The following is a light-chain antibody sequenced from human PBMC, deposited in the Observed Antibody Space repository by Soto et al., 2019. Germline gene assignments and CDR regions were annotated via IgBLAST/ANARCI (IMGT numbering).Light chain of an antibody. J-gene: IGKJ4*01. CDR2: GAS. V-gene: IGKV3-15*01. CDR3: QQYNNWPGT. Sequence: IVMTQSPATLPVSPGKRATLSCRTSQSVDSRLAWYQHKHGQAPRLLIYGASNRATGIPARFSGSGYGTEFTLTIDSLQSEDFAIYFCQQYNNWPGTFGGGTKVDIK. CDR1: QSVDSR.